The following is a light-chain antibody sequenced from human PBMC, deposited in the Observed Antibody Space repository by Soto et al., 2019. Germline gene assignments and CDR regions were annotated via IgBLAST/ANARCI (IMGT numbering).Light chain of an antibody. J-gene: IGKJ1*01. Sequence: DIQMTQSPSSLSASVGDRVTITCRASQTISNFLNWYQQKPGKPPKLLIYATSSLQSGVPSRFSGGRSGTDFTLTITSLQPEDFATYYCQQTYRTPQAFGQGTKVEI. V-gene: IGKV1-39*01. CDR1: QTISNF. CDR3: QQTYRTPQA. CDR2: ATS.